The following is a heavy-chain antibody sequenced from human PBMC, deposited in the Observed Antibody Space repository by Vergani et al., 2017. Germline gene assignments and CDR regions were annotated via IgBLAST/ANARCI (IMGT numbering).Heavy chain of an antibody. D-gene: IGHD2-15*01. J-gene: IGHJ3*02. V-gene: IGHV1-69*01. CDR3: ARGYEDCSGGSCYSGLFDI. Sequence: QVQLVQSGAEVKKPGSSVKVSCKASGGTFSSYAICWVRQAPGQGLEWMGGIIPIFGTANYAQKFQGRVTITADESTSTAYMELSSLRSEDTAVYYCARGYEDCSGGSCYSGLFDIWGQGTMVTVSS. CDR2: IIPIFGTA. CDR1: GGTFSSYA.